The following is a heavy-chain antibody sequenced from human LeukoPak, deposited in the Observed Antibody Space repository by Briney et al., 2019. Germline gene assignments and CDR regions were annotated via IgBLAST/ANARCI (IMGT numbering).Heavy chain of an antibody. D-gene: IGHD3-16*01. CDR2: ISYDGSNK. V-gene: IGHV3-30*03. CDR3: ARESDGPDAGDHLDY. J-gene: IGHJ4*02. CDR1: GFTFSSYG. Sequence: GGSLRLSCAASGFTFSSYGMHWVRQAPGKGLEWVAVISYDGSNKYYADSVKGRFTISRDNSKNTLYLQMNSLRAEDTAVYYCARESDGPDAGDHLDYWGQGTLVTVSS.